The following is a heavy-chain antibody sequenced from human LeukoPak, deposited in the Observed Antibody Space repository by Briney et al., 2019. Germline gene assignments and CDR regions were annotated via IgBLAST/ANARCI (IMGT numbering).Heavy chain of an antibody. J-gene: IGHJ4*02. CDR2: ISSSSSYI. Sequence: GGSLRVSCAASGFTFSSYSMNWVRQAPGKGLEWVSSISSSSSYIYYADSVKGRFTISRDNAKNSLYLQMNSLRAEDTAVYYCASSGWTYYFDYWGQGALVTVSS. CDR1: GFTFSSYS. CDR3: ASSGWTYYFDY. D-gene: IGHD6-19*01. V-gene: IGHV3-21*01.